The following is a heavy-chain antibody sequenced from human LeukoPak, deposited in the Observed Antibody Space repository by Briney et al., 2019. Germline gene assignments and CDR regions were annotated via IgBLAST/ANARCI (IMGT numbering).Heavy chain of an antibody. CDR3: ARNFVS. V-gene: IGHV3-48*01. Sequence: GGSLRLSCAASGVTFTSYTMNWVRQAPGKGLEWVSYITSSSSTIYYADSVKGRFTMSRDNAENSLYLQMNSLRAEDTAVYYCARNFVSWGQGTLVTVSS. CDR1: GVTFTSYT. CDR2: ITSSSSTI. J-gene: IGHJ4*02. D-gene: IGHD3-9*01.